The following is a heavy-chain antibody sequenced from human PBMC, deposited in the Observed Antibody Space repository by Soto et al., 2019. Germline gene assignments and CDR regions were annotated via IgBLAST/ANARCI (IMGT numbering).Heavy chain of an antibody. CDR1: GGSFSGYY. CDR3: ARGLSFRYSSGVKGAFDI. Sequence: SETLSLTCAVYGGSFSGYYWSWIRQPPGKGLEWIGEINHSGSTNYNPSLKSRVTISVDTSKNQFSLKLSSVTAADTAVYYCARGLSFRYSSGVKGAFDIWGQGTMVTVSS. J-gene: IGHJ3*02. CDR2: INHSGST. D-gene: IGHD6-19*01. V-gene: IGHV4-34*01.